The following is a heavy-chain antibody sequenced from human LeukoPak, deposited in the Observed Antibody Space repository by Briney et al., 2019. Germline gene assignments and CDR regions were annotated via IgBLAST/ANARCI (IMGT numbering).Heavy chain of an antibody. J-gene: IGHJ2*01. Sequence: GESLKISCKASGFRISNYWIGWVRQMPGKGLEWMGIIYPGDSDTRYSPSFQGQVTISADKSISTAYLQWSSLKASDTAMYYCTKTSSSGWSWYFDLWGRGTLVTVSS. CDR1: GFRISNYW. D-gene: IGHD6-19*01. V-gene: IGHV5-51*01. CDR3: TKTSSSGWSWYFDL. CDR2: IYPGDSDT.